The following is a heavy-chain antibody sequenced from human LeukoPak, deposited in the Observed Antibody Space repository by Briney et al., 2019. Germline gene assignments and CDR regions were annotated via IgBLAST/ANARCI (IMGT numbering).Heavy chain of an antibody. V-gene: IGHV1-69*01. CDR1: GGTFSSYA. D-gene: IGHD6-13*01. Sequence: ASVKVSCKASGGTFSSYAISWVRQAPGQGLEWMGGIIPIFGTANYAQKFQGGVTITADESTSTAYMELSSLRSEDTAVYYCARYIAAAGSHAFDIWGQGTMVTVSS. CDR2: IIPIFGTA. CDR3: ARYIAAAGSHAFDI. J-gene: IGHJ3*02.